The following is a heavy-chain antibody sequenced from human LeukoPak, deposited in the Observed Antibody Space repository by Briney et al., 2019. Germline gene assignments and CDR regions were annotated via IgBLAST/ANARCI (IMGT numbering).Heavy chain of an antibody. CDR2: ISGSGGST. D-gene: IGHD3-22*01. CDR1: GFTFSSYA. V-gene: IGHV3-23*01. CDR3: ANSPNFFYDSSGYYPRTDY. Sequence: GGSLRLSCAASGFTFSSYAMSWVRQAPGKGLGWVSAISGSGGSTYYADSVKGRFTISRDNSKNTLYLQMNSLRAEDTAVYYCANSPNFFYDSSGYYPRTDYWGQGTLVTVSS. J-gene: IGHJ4*02.